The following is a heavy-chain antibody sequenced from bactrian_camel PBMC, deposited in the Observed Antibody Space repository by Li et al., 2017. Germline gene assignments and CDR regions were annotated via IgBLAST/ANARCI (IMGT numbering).Heavy chain of an antibody. CDR1: GYGYSSYY. Sequence: HVQLVESGGDLVHPGGSLRLSCAVSGYGYSSYYMTWVRQAPGEGLEWVSSIYHGGGKEYYAASVKGRFTISKDNAKNTLYLEMNSLKPEDTAVYYCAAVRWGGEWSWGYWGQGTQVTVS. J-gene: IGHJ4*01. D-gene: IGHD5*01. V-gene: IGHV3-2*01. CDR3: AAVRWGGEWSWGY. CDR2: IYHGGGKE.